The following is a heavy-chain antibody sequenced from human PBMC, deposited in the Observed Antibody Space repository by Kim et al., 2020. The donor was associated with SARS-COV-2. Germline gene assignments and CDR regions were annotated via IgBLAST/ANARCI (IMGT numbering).Heavy chain of an antibody. CDR2: IYAGGDT. D-gene: IGHD4-17*01. Sequence: GGSLRLSCAASGFSVSNSYMSWVRQAPGKGLEWVSAIYAGGDTYYADSVKGRFSISRDNSKNTVHLQMNSLRAEDTAFYYCARLKDYGFDYWGQGTLITVSS. CDR3: ARLKDYGFDY. CDR1: GFSVSNSY. V-gene: IGHV3-53*01. J-gene: IGHJ4*02.